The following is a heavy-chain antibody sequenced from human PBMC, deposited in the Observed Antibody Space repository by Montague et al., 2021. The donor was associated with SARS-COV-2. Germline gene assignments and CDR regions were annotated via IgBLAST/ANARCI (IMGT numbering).Heavy chain of an antibody. V-gene: IGHV4-39*01. CDR1: GGSISSSSYY. D-gene: IGHD3-3*01. Sequence: SETLSLTCTVSGGSISSSSYYWGWIRQPPGKGLEWIGSIYYSGSTYHNLSLKSRVTISVAKSKNQFSLKLSSATAADTAVFYCARHSGDYTNVGVVIYDMDVWGKGTTVTVSS. CDR2: IYYSGST. J-gene: IGHJ6*03. CDR3: ARHSGDYTNVGVVIYDMDV.